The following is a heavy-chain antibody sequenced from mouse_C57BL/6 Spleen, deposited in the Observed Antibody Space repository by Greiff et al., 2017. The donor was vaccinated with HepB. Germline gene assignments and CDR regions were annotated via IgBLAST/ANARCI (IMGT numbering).Heavy chain of an antibody. CDR3: ARRRYYDEGMDY. D-gene: IGHD2-4*01. Sequence: EVQLQQSGPELVKPGASVKISCKASGYTFTDYYMNWVKQSHGKSLEWIGDINPNNGGTSYNQKFKGKATLTVDKSSSTAYMELRSLTSEDSAVYDCARRRYYDEGMDYWGQGTSVTVSS. J-gene: IGHJ4*01. CDR2: INPNNGGT. CDR1: GYTFTDYY. V-gene: IGHV1-26*01.